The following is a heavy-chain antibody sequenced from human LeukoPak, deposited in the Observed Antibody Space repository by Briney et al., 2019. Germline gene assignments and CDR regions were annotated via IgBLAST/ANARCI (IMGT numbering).Heavy chain of an antibody. CDR1: GFTFNSYA. CDR2: ISGSGDYT. CDR3: ARDSVLLWFGDLPYYFDI. Sequence: GGSLRLSCAASGFTFNSYAMSWVRQAPGKGLEWVSAISGSGDYTYYADSVKGRVTISGDNSKNTLYLQMSSLRAKDTAVYYCARDSVLLWFGDLPYYFDIWGQGTLVTVSS. V-gene: IGHV3-23*01. D-gene: IGHD3-10*01. J-gene: IGHJ4*02.